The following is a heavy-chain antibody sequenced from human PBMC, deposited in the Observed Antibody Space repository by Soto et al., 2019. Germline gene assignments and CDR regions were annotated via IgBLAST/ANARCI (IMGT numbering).Heavy chain of an antibody. Sequence: EVQLVESGGGLIQPGGSLRLSCAVSGFTVSNNYMSWVRQAPGKGLEGVSVIYSGGYTAYGDSVKGRFTISRDNSKNTLILQRNRRGAEDPAFYYWGTPPGGGGYWGQGTLVTVSS. CDR2: IYSGGYT. D-gene: IGHD3-10*01. V-gene: IGHV3-53*01. CDR1: GFTVSNNY. CDR3: GTPPGGGGY. J-gene: IGHJ4*02.